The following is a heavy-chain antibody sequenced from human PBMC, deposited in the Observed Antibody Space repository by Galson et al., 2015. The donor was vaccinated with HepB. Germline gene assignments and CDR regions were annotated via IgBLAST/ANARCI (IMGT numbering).Heavy chain of an antibody. Sequence: SLRLSCEASRFTFSSHWMSWVRQAPGKGLEWVANIKQDGSEKVYVDSVKGRFTISRDNAKNSLSLQMNSLRAEYTAVYYCARLPYYYDSSGSSGTNWYFDLWGRGTLVTVSS. V-gene: IGHV3-7*03. D-gene: IGHD3-22*01. J-gene: IGHJ2*01. CDR1: RFTFSSHW. CDR2: IKQDGSEK. CDR3: ARLPYYYDSSGSSGTNWYFDL.